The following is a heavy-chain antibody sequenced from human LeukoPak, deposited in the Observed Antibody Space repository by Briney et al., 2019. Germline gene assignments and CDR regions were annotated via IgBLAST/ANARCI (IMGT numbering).Heavy chain of an antibody. CDR2: ISSDGSNK. D-gene: IGHD6-19*01. J-gene: IGHJ3*02. Sequence: PGGSLRLSCVASGFTFSSYGMHWVRQAPGKGLEWVAVISSDGSNKYYADSVKGRFTISRDDSKNTLYLQVNSLRADDTAVYYCAKVRGKWLVRPHGAFDIWGQGTMVTVSS. CDR1: GFTFSSYG. CDR3: AKVRGKWLVRPHGAFDI. V-gene: IGHV3-30*18.